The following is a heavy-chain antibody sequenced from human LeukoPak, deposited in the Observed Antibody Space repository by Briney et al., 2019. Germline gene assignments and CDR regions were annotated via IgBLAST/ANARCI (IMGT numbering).Heavy chain of an antibody. V-gene: IGHV3-30*04. D-gene: IGHD3-16*01. CDR3: ARQLGGYYFDY. J-gene: IGHJ4*02. CDR1: GFTFSSYA. Sequence: PGRSLRLSCTASGFTFSSYAMHWVRQAPGKGLEWVAVISYDGSNKYYADSVKGRFTISRDNSKNTLYLQMNSLRAEDTAVYYCARQLGGYYFDYWGQGTLVTVSS. CDR2: ISYDGSNK.